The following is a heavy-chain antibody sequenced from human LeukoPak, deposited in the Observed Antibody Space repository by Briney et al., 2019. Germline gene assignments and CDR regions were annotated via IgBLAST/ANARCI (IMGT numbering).Heavy chain of an antibody. CDR3: ARRRYYWGDFDY. CDR1: GGSISSSSYY. V-gene: IGHV4-39*01. J-gene: IGHJ4*02. CDR2: IYYSGST. D-gene: IGHD1-1*01. Sequence: SGTLSLTCTVSGGSISSSSYYWGWIRQPPGKGLEWIGSIYYSGSTYYNPSLKSRVTISVDTSKNQFSLKLSSVTAADTAVYYCARRRYYWGDFDYWGQGTRVTVSS.